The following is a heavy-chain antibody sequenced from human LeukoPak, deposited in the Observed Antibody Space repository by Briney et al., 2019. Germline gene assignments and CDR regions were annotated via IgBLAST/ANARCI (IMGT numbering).Heavy chain of an antibody. Sequence: GGSLRLSCAAFGFTFSSYSMNWVRQAPGKGLEWVSYISSSSSTIYYADSVKGRFTISRDNAKNSLYLQMNSLRDEDTAVYYCARDQSRPYCTNGVCIYYYYYGMDVWGQGTTVTVSS. V-gene: IGHV3-48*02. CDR2: ISSSSSTI. J-gene: IGHJ6*02. CDR1: GFTFSSYS. D-gene: IGHD2-8*01. CDR3: ARDQSRPYCTNGVCIYYYYYGMDV.